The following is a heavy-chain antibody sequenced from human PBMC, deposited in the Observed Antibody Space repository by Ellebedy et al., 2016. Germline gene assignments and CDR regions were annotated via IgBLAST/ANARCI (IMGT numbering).Heavy chain of an antibody. D-gene: IGHD3-10*01. J-gene: IGHJ4*02. Sequence: ASVKVSXXASGYTFTSYGISWVRQAPGQGLECMGWISAYNGNTNYAQKLQGRVSMTTDSSTHTAYMDLRSLRSDDTAMYYCAKTSGWGYGENWGQGTLVTVSS. CDR3: AKTSGWGYGEN. CDR2: ISAYNGNT. V-gene: IGHV1-18*01. CDR1: GYTFTSYG.